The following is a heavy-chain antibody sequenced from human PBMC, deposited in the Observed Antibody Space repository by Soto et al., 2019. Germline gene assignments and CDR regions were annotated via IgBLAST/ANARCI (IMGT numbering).Heavy chain of an antibody. CDR3: VKGSDVARQELDY. Sequence: QVQLVESGGGVVQPGRSLRLSCAASEFTFSNFGMHWVRQAPGKGLEWVAAISADGSDKYFSGSVKGRFTISRDKSKNTLFLQMNSLRVEDTAVYYCVKGSDVARQELDYWGQGTLVTVSS. D-gene: IGHD3-3*01. CDR2: ISADGSDK. J-gene: IGHJ4*02. CDR1: EFTFSNFG. V-gene: IGHV3-30*18.